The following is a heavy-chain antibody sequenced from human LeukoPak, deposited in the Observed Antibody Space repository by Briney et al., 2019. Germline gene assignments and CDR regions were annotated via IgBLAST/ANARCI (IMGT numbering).Heavy chain of an antibody. Sequence: GESLKISCKASGYRVTSYWIGWVRQMPGKGRECMGIIHPGDAGTRYSPSFQGQVTISADKSISTASLQWSGLKASDTAMYYCARRLGATQPYFDFWGQGALVTVSS. D-gene: IGHD1-26*01. V-gene: IGHV5-51*01. J-gene: IGHJ4*02. CDR3: ARRLGATQPYFDF. CDR1: GYRVTSYW. CDR2: IHPGDAGT.